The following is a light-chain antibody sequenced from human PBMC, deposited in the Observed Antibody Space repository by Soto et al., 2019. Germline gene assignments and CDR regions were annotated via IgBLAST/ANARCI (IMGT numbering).Light chain of an antibody. J-gene: IGLJ1*01. V-gene: IGLV2-14*03. CDR3: SSYTTSNTRQIV. Sequence: QSALTQPASVSGSPGQSITISCTGTSSDVGGYNYVSWYQHHPGKASKLMIYDVSNRPSGVSNRFSGSKSGNTASLTISGLQPEDEADYYCSSYTTSNTRQIVFGTGTKVTV. CDR2: DVS. CDR1: SSDVGGYNY.